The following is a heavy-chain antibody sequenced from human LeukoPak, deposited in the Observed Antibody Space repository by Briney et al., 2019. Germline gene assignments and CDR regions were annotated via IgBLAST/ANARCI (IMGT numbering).Heavy chain of an antibody. V-gene: IGHV3-23*01. J-gene: IGHJ3*02. CDR1: GFSLSGYA. Sequence: PGGSLRLSCEASGFSLSGYAMSWVRQAPGKGLDWVSGVSDSGVNTYYADSVKGRFTISRDNSKYTLFLQMNSLRAEDTAVYYCARDPRGRRFDIWGQGTMVTVSS. CDR2: VSDSGVNT. D-gene: IGHD1-26*01. CDR3: ARDPRGRRFDI.